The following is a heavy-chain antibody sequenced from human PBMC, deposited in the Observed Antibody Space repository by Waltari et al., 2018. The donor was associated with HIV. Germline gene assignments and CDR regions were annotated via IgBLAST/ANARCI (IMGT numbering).Heavy chain of an antibody. V-gene: IGHV4-39*07. CDR2: IYYSGST. D-gene: IGHD2-15*01. J-gene: IGHJ4*02. CDR1: GGSISSSSYY. Sequence: QLQLQESGPGLVKPSETLSLPCTVSGGSISSSSYYWGWIRQPPGKGLEWIGSIYYSGSTYYNPSLKSRVTISVDTSKNQFSLKLSSVTAADTAVYYCARERYCSGGSCPFDYWGQGTLVTVSS. CDR3: ARERYCSGGSCPFDY.